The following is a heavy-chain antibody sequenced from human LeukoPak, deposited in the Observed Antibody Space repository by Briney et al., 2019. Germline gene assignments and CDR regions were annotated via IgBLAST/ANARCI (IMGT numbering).Heavy chain of an antibody. CDR1: GGSISSYY. D-gene: IGHD4-11*01. CDR3: ARVRGRYSNYAYYYYMDV. CDR2: IYTSGST. J-gene: IGHJ6*03. Sequence: SSETLSLTCTVSGGSISSYYWSWIRQPAGKGLEWIGRIYTSGSTNYNPSLKSRVTMSVDTSKNQFSLKLSSVTAADTAVYYCARVRGRYSNYAYYYYMDVWGKGTTVTVSS. V-gene: IGHV4-4*07.